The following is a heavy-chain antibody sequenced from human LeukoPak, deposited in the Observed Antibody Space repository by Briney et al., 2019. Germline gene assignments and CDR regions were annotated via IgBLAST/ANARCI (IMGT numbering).Heavy chain of an antibody. CDR3: ARDLDLNWFDP. V-gene: IGHV3-48*03. J-gene: IGHJ5*02. CDR1: GFTFSSYE. CDR2: ISSSGSTI. Sequence: GGSLRLSCAASGFTFSSYEMNWVRQAPGKGLEWVSYISSSGSTIYYADSVKGRSTISRDNAKNSLYLQMNSLRAEDTAVYYCARDLDLNWFDPWGQGTLVTVSS. D-gene: IGHD1-1*01.